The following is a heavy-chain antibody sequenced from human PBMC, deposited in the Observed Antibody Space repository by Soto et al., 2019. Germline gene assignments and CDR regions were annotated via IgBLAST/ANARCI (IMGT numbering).Heavy chain of an antibody. CDR1: GGSISSGGYY. V-gene: IGHV4-31*01. CDR2: IYYGGST. CDR3: ARGGYYYENSGQNAYDY. J-gene: IGHJ4*01. D-gene: IGHD3-22*01. Sequence: SETLSLTCTVSGGSISSGGYYWSWIRQHPGKGLEWIGYIYYGGSTYYNPSLKSQATISGDTSKNQFSLKLSSVTAADTAVYYCARGGYYYENSGQNAYDYWGQGILVTVSS.